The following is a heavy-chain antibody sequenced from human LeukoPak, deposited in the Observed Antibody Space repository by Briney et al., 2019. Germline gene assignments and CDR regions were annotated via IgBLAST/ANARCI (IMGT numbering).Heavy chain of an antibody. Sequence: GGSLRLSCAASGFTFSSYGMNWVRQAPGKGLQWVSYISRGSGTIYYADSVKGRFTISRDNAKNSLYLQMNSLRDADTAVYYCAGVDYGDYGPYWYFDLWGRGTLVTVSS. D-gene: IGHD4-17*01. J-gene: IGHJ2*01. CDR2: ISRGSGTI. V-gene: IGHV3-48*02. CDR3: AGVDYGDYGPYWYFDL. CDR1: GFTFSSYG.